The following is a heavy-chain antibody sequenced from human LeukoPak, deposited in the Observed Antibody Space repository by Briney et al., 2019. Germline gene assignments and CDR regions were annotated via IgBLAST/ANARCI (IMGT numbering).Heavy chain of an antibody. D-gene: IGHD3-10*02. J-gene: IGHJ6*04. CDR2: IKHDESEK. CDR3: AELGITMIGGV. CDR1: GFTFSNYW. Sequence: GGSLRLSCAASGFTFSNYWMTWVRQAPGKGLEWVANIKHDESEKYYVNSVKGRFTISRDNAQKSLYLHMNSLRAEDTAVYYCAELGITMIGGVWGKGTTVTISS. V-gene: IGHV3-7*01.